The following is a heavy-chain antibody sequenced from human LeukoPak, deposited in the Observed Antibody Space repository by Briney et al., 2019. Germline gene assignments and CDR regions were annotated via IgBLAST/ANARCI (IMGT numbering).Heavy chain of an antibody. D-gene: IGHD2-21*02. Sequence: SETLSLTCTVSGGSISSSSYYWGWIRQAPGKALEWIGYIYYSGSAYYNPSLKSRVTISVDTSKNQFSLKLSSVTAADTALYYCARSPAYCGGDCPTGGAFDXWGQGTTVTVXX. CDR1: GGSISSSSYY. CDR2: IYYSGSA. J-gene: IGHJ3*02. CDR3: ARSPAYCGGDCPTGGAFDX. V-gene: IGHV4-39*01.